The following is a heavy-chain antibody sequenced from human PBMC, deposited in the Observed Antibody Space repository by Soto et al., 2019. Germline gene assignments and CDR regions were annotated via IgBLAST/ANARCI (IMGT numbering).Heavy chain of an antibody. V-gene: IGHV4-30-4*01. D-gene: IGHD2-8*01. J-gene: IGHJ4*02. CDR3: ARYLLMPADLGYFDY. CDR2: IYYSGST. CDR1: GGSISSGDYY. Sequence: SETLSLTCTVSGGSISSGDYYWSWIRQPPGKGLAWIGYIYYSGSTYYNPSLKSRVTISVDTSKNQFSLKLSSVTAADTAVYYCARYLLMPADLGYFDYWGQGTLVTVSS.